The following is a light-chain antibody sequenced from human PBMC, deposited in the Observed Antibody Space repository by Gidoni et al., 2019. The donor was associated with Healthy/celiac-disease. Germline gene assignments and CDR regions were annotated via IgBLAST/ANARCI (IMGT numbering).Light chain of an antibody. Sequence: EIVFTQSPATLSLSPGERATLSCRASQSVSSYLAWYQQKPGQAPRLLIYDASNRATGIPARCSGSGSGTDVTLTIRSLEPEDFAVYYCQQRSNWPPFGQGTKLEIK. CDR2: DAS. V-gene: IGKV3-11*01. CDR1: QSVSSY. CDR3: QQRSNWPP. J-gene: IGKJ2*01.